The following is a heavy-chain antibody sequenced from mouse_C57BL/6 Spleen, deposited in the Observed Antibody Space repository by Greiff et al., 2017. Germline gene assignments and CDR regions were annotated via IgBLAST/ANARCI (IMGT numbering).Heavy chain of an antibody. CDR2: IRSKSNNYAT. Sequence: DVQLVESGGGLVQPKGSLKLSCAASGFSFNTYAMNWVRQAPGKGLEWVARIRSKSNNYATYYADSVKDRFTISRDDSESMLYLQMNNLKTEDTAMYYCVRDGVAMDYWGQGTSVTVSS. V-gene: IGHV10-1*01. J-gene: IGHJ4*01. CDR3: VRDGVAMDY. CDR1: GFSFNTYA.